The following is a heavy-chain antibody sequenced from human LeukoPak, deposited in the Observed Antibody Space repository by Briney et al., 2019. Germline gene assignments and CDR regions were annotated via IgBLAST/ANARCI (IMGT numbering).Heavy chain of an antibody. V-gene: IGHV3-23*01. CDR2: ISGSGGST. CDR3: ARDTVNYYDSSGYYYPFDY. D-gene: IGHD3-22*01. J-gene: IGHJ4*02. Sequence: GGSLRLSCAASGFTFSSYGMSWVRQAPGKGLEWVSAISGSGGSTYYADSVKGRFTISRDNAKNSLYLQMNSLRAEDTAVYYCARDTVNYYDSSGYYYPFDYWGQGTLVTVSS. CDR1: GFTFSSYG.